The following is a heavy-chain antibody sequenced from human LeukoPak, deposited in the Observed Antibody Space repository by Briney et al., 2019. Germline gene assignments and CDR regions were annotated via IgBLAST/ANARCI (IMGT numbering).Heavy chain of an antibody. CDR2: INPNSGGT. D-gene: IGHD3-22*01. J-gene: IGHJ6*02. CDR1: GYTFTGYY. Sequence: ASVKVSCKASGYTFTGYYMHWVRQAPGQGLEWIGWINPNSGGTNYAQKFQGRVTMTRDTSISTAYMELSRLRSDDTAVYYCAREYDSSGYSYYGMDVWGQGTTVTVSS. CDR3: AREYDSSGYSYYGMDV. V-gene: IGHV1-2*02.